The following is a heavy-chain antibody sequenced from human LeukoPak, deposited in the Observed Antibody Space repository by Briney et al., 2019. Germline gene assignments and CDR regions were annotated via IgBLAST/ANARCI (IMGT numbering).Heavy chain of an antibody. D-gene: IGHD3-10*01. V-gene: IGHV1-3*01. Sequence: ASVKVSCKASGYTFTTSAMHWVRQAPGQRLEWMGWINAGSGDTKYSQKFQGRVTFTRDTSPSTAYMALSSLRFEDTAVYFCARDQSLGSYPDYWGQGTLVTVSS. CDR1: GYTFTTSA. CDR2: INAGSGDT. CDR3: ARDQSLGSYPDY. J-gene: IGHJ4*02.